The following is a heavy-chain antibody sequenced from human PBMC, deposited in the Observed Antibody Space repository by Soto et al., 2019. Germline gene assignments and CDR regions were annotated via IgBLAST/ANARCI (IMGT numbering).Heavy chain of an antibody. D-gene: IGHD3-10*01. CDR3: ARDDGRGGTILVYGMDV. CDR1: GGTFSSYA. Sequence: QVQLVQSGAEVKKPGSSVKVSCKASGGTFSSYAISWVRQAPGQGLEGMGGIIPIFGTANYAQKFQGRVTITADEATSTAYMELSSLRSEDTAVYYCARDDGRGGTILVYGMDVWGQGTTVTVSS. J-gene: IGHJ6*02. V-gene: IGHV1-69*01. CDR2: IIPIFGTA.